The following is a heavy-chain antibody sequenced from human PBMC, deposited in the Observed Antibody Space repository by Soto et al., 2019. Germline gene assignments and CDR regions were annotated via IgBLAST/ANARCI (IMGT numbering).Heavy chain of an antibody. CDR2: ISYDGSNK. CDR3: AKDRIQLGKNYYYGMDV. D-gene: IGHD5-18*01. CDR1: GFTFSSYG. J-gene: IGHJ6*02. Sequence: QVQLVESGGGVVQPGRSLRLSCAASGFTFSSYGMHWVRQAPGKGLEWVAVISYDGSNKYYADSVKGRFTISRDNSKNTLYLQMNSLRAEDTAVYYCAKDRIQLGKNYYYGMDVWGQGTTVTVSS. V-gene: IGHV3-30*18.